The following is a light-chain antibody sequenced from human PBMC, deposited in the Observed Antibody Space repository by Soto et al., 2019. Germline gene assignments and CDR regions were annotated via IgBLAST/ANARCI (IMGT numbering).Light chain of an antibody. J-gene: IGKJ5*01. CDR1: RSVSNSY. CDR2: GAS. V-gene: IGKV3-20*01. Sequence: VLTQSPSTMSLSPGERATLSCRASRSVSNSYLAWYQQKPGQAPRLLIYGASSRATGIPDRFSGSGSGTDFTLTISRLEPEDFAVYYCQQYGSSPFTFGQGTRLDIK. CDR3: QQYGSSPFT.